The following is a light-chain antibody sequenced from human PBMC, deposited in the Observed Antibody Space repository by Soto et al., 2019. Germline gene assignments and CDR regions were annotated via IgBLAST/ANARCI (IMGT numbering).Light chain of an antibody. Sequence: EIVLTQSPGTLSLSPGERATLSCRASQSFSSGYLAWYQQRPGQTPRLLICGASRRAPGIPDRFSGSGSGTDFTLTISRLEPDDSAVYYCQQYGRSRPWTFGQGTRLEI. V-gene: IGKV3-20*01. J-gene: IGKJ2*02. CDR1: QSFSSGY. CDR3: QQYGRSRPWT. CDR2: GAS.